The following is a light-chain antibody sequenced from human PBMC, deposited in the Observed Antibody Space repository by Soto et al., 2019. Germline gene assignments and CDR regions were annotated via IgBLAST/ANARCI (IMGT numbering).Light chain of an antibody. CDR2: AAS. Sequence: AIRMTQSPASLSASTGDRVTITCRASQGISSYLAWYQQKPGKAPKLLIYAASTVPSGVPSRFSGSGSGTDFTLTISCLQSEDVATYYCQQYYSYSFTFGPGTKVDIK. CDR1: QGISSY. V-gene: IGKV1-8*01. CDR3: QQYYSYSFT. J-gene: IGKJ3*01.